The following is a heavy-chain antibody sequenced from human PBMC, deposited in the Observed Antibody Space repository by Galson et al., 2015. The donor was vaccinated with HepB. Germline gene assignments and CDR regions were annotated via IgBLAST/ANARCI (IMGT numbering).Heavy chain of an antibody. CDR2: ISSSSSYI. V-gene: IGHV3-21*01. Sequence: SLRLSCAASGFTFSSYSMNWVRQAPGKGLEWVSSISSSSSYIYYAHSVKGRFTISRDNAKNSLYLQMNSLRAEDTAVYYCARGWPDYWGQGTLVTVSS. J-gene: IGHJ4*02. CDR3: ARGWPDY. CDR1: GFTFSSYS. D-gene: IGHD6-13*01.